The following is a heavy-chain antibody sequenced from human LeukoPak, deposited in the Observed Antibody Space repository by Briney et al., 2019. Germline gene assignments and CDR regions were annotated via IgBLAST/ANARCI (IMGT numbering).Heavy chain of an antibody. V-gene: IGHV3-23*01. CDR1: GFSFSSFA. CDR3: ARVGGSNAFDI. Sequence: PGGSLRLSCAASGFSFSSFAMTWVRQAPGKGLEWVSTIRSNGATAYNADSVKGRFTISRDNAKNTLSLQMNSLRAEDTAVYYCARVGGSNAFDIWGQGTMVIVSS. D-gene: IGHD1-26*01. J-gene: IGHJ3*02. CDR2: IRSNGATA.